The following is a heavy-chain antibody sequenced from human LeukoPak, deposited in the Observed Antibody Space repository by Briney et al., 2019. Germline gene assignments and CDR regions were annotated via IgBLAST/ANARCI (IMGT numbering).Heavy chain of an antibody. D-gene: IGHD6-13*01. CDR1: GFTFSNYW. V-gene: IGHV3-74*01. J-gene: IGHJ4*02. CDR3: AKVVAAAPYYFDY. CDR2: VKSDGSST. Sequence: GGSLRLSCAASGFTFSNYWMHWVRQAPGKGLVWVSRVKSDGSSTNYADSVKGRFTLSRDNAKNTLYLQMNSLRAEDTAVYYCAKVVAAAPYYFDYWGQGTLVTVSS.